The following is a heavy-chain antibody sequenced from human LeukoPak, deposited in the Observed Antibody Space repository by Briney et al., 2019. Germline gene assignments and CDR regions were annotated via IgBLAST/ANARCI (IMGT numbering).Heavy chain of an antibody. CDR1: GFTFSDYY. V-gene: IGHV3-11*01. J-gene: IGHJ6*02. CDR2: ISSSGSTI. Sequence: GGSLRLSCAASGFTFSDYYMSWIRQAPGKGLEWVSYISSSGSTIYYADSVKGRFTISRDNAKNSLYLQMNSLRAEDTAVYYCAREDRSYSSGWYERYGMDVWGQGTTVTVSS. D-gene: IGHD6-19*01. CDR3: AREDRSYSSGWYERYGMDV.